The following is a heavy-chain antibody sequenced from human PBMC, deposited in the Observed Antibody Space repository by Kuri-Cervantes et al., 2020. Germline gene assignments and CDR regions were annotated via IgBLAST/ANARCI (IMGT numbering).Heavy chain of an antibody. J-gene: IGHJ6*02. CDR2: IYTSGST. V-gene: IGHV4-61*02. D-gene: IGHD1-26*01. Sequence: SETLSLTCTVSGGSISSGSYYWSWIRQPAGKGLEWIGRIYTSGSTNYNPSLKSRVTISVDTSKNQFSLKLSSVTAADTAVYYCARDMIGGYVWYYYYGMDVWGQGTTVTVSS. CDR3: ARDMIGGYVWYYYYGMDV. CDR1: GGSISSGSYY.